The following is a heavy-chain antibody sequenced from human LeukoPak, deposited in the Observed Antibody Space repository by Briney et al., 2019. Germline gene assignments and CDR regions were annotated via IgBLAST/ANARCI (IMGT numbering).Heavy chain of an antibody. CDR1: GFTFSNYA. J-gene: IGHJ4*02. Sequence: PGGSLRLSCAASGFTFSNYAMSWVRQAPGKGLEWLSAISGSGGITYYADSVKGRLTISRDNSKNTLYLQTNSLRAEDTAVYYCAKSLGSVVVTANDYWGQGTLVTVSS. CDR2: ISGSGGIT. CDR3: AKSLGSVVVTANDY. D-gene: IGHD2-21*02. V-gene: IGHV3-23*01.